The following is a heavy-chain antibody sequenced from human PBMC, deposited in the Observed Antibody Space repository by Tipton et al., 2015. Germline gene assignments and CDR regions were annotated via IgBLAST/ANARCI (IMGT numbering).Heavy chain of an antibody. V-gene: IGHV4-59*01. CDR2: MFYKGNT. Sequence: TLSLTCTVSGGSSSVEHWNWIRQPPGKGLEWIVYMFYKGNTYYSPSLKSRVTTSLDTSKNQFSLQLRSVTAADTAVYYCAREDAAGTGGALDIWGQGTMVTVSS. CDR3: AREDAAGTGGALDI. J-gene: IGHJ3*02. CDR1: GGSSSVEH. D-gene: IGHD6-13*01.